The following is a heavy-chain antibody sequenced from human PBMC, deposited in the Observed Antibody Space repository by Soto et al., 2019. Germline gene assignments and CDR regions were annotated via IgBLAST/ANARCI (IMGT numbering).Heavy chain of an antibody. V-gene: IGHV4-59*01. CDR1: GGSISGYY. CDR3: AIAGYYDSSGYSHGLDI. CDR2: IYYTGHT. J-gene: IGHJ3*02. D-gene: IGHD3-22*01. Sequence: SETMSLTCTVSGGSISGYYWHWIRHPPGKGLDWIGYIYYTGHTNYNPSLKSRVTISVDTSKNKLSLKVNSVTAADTAVYYCAIAGYYDSSGYSHGLDIWGPGTMVTVSS.